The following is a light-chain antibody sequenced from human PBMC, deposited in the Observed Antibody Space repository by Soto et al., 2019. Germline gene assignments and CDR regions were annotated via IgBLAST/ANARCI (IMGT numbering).Light chain of an antibody. Sequence: DIQMTQSPSSVSASVGDRGTITCRASQAISVWLAWYQQKPGKAPKLLIYAASSLQSGVPSRFSGSGSGTDFTLTISSLQAEDFATYYCQQSNSFPYTFGQGTKVDIK. CDR2: AAS. V-gene: IGKV1D-12*01. CDR1: QAISVW. CDR3: QQSNSFPYT. J-gene: IGKJ2*01.